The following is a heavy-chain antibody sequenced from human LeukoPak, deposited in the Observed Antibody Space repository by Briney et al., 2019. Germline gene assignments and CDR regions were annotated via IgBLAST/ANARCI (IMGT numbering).Heavy chain of an antibody. CDR2: INFNNGGE. V-gene: IGHV1-2*06. CDR3: AREPYTTSSDRHEKAFDY. Sequence: ASVQVSCKASGYTFTAHFIHWVRQAPGQGLEWRGQINFNNGGEKYAPKFQGRVTVLRDTSINTIYLDLNSLTSDDTAVYYCAREPYTTSSDRHEKAFDYWGQGTPVTVSS. J-gene: IGHJ4*02. CDR1: GYTFTAHF. D-gene: IGHD6-6*01.